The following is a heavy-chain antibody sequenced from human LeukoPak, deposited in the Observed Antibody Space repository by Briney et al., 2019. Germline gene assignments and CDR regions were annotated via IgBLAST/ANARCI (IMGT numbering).Heavy chain of an antibody. CDR2: LYTSGST. D-gene: IGHD5-12*01. CDR3: ARAVLYSGCEPYYYMDV. CDR1: GASISSYY. V-gene: IGHV4-4*07. J-gene: IGHJ6*03. Sequence: SETLSLTCTVSGASISSYYWTWIRQPAGKGLEWIGRLYTSGSTNYNASLKSRVTMSVDTSKNQFSLKLSSVTAADTAVYYCARAVLYSGCEPYYYMDVWGKGTTVTVSS.